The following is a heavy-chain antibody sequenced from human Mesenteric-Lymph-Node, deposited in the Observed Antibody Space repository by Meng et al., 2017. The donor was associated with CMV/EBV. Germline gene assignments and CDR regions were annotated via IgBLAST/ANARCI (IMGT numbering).Heavy chain of an antibody. CDR2: IKQDGSEK. Sequence: GGSLRLSCAASGFTFSSYWMSWVRQAPGKGLEWVANIKQDGSEKYYVDSVKGRFTASRDNAKNTLYLQMNSLRVEDTAVYYCVAWGVHYYGMDVWGQGTTVTVSS. CDR3: VAWGVHYYGMDV. V-gene: IGHV3-7*01. J-gene: IGHJ6*02. CDR1: GFTFSSYW. D-gene: IGHD3-16*01.